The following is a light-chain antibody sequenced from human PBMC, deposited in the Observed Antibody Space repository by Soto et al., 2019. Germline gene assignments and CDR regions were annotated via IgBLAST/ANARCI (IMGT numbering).Light chain of an antibody. V-gene: IGLV2-14*01. J-gene: IGLJ1*01. CDR2: EVS. Sequence: QSVLTQPAPVSGSPGQSVTISCTGTNSDVGDYNYVSWYQQHPGKAPKLIIYEVSNRPSGISDRFSASKSGNTASLTISGVQAEDEADYYCSSYTNSNTRVFGTGTKVTVL. CDR3: SSYTNSNTRV. CDR1: NSDVGDYNY.